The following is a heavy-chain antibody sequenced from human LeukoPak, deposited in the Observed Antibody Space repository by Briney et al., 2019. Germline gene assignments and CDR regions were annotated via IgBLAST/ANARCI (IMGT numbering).Heavy chain of an antibody. Sequence: ASVKVSCKASGYTFTGYCFHWVRQAPGQGLEWMGWINPNSGGTNYAQKFQGRVTMTRDTSTSTAYMELSRLRYDDTAVYYCARPLRVTMVRGAAFRASSDFDPWGQGTLVTVSS. CDR2: INPNSGGT. CDR3: ARPLRVTMVRGAAFRASSDFDP. D-gene: IGHD3-10*01. V-gene: IGHV1-2*02. CDR1: GYTFTGYC. J-gene: IGHJ5*02.